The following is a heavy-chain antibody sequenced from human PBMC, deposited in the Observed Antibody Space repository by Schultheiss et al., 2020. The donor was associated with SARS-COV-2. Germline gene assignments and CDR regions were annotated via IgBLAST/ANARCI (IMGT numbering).Heavy chain of an antibody. D-gene: IGHD3-3*01. CDR1: GYTFTSYD. Sequence: ASVKVSCKASGYTFTSYDINWVRQATGQGLEWMGWMNPNSGNTGYAQKFQGGVTMTWDTSISTAYMEVSSLRSEDTAVYYCARDARFLEWLSVYYYGMDVWGQGTTVTVSS. J-gene: IGHJ6*02. CDR2: MNPNSGNT. V-gene: IGHV1-8*01. CDR3: ARDARFLEWLSVYYYGMDV.